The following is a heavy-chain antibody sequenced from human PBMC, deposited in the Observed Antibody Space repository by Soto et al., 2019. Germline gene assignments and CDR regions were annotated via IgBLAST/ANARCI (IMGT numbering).Heavy chain of an antibody. V-gene: IGHV1-69*12. CDR2: IIPIFGTA. D-gene: IGHD4-17*01. CDR3: ARGAANDYGDYEEYFQH. CDR1: GGTFSSYA. J-gene: IGHJ1*01. Sequence: QVQLVQSGAEVKKPGSSVKVSCKASGGTFSSYAISWVRQAPGQGLEWMGGIIPIFGTANYAQKFQGRVTITADESXSXXYMELSSLRSEDTAVYYCARGAANDYGDYEEYFQHWGQGTLVTVSS.